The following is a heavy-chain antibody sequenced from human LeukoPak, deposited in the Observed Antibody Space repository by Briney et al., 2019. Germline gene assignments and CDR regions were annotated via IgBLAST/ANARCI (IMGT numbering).Heavy chain of an antibody. CDR3: ANDYRSGSFHDF. V-gene: IGHV3-23*01. D-gene: IGHD3-10*01. CDR1: GFTFRSYA. Sequence: GGSLRLSCAASGFTFRSYAMTWVRQAPGKGLEWVSAISSSVSLTYYADAVKGRFTVSRDNSKNTLYLQMNTLRAEDTAVYYCANDYRSGSFHDFWGQGTLVTVSS. J-gene: IGHJ4*02. CDR2: ISSSVSLT.